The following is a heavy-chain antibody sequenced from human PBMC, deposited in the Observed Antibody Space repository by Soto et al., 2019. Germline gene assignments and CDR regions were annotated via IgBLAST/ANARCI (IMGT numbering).Heavy chain of an antibody. CDR1: GGSISSSSYY. CDR2: IYYSEIT. V-gene: IGHV4-39*01. CDR3: ARPPTASLDAFEI. Sequence: SETLSLTCTVSGGSISSSSYYWGWIRQPPAKGLEWIGSIYYSEITYYNPSLKRRVTISVDTSKNQFSLNLNSGTAAATAVYYCARPPTASLDAFEICGHGTRGTVSS. J-gene: IGHJ3*02.